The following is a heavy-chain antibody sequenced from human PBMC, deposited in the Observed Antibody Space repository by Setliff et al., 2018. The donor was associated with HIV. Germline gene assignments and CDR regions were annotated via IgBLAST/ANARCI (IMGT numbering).Heavy chain of an antibody. D-gene: IGHD2-15*01. J-gene: IGHJ3*02. CDR2: IYSTGST. Sequence: TLSLTCTVSGASITSHYWSWIRQSPGRELEWIGYIYSTGSTNYNPSLQSRVSISMDASKNKFSLKVTSVTSADTAVYYCARHSCGTTACYGPDMWGPGTMVTVSS. CDR1: GASITSHY. CDR3: ARHSCGTTACYGPDM. V-gene: IGHV4-59*11.